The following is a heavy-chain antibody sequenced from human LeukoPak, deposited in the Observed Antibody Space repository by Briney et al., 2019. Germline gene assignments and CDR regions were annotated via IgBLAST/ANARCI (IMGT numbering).Heavy chain of an antibody. Sequence: SETLSLTCTVSGGSISSYYWSWIRQPPGKGLEWIGYIYYSGSTNYNPSLKSRVTISVDTSKNQFSLKLSSVTAADTAVYYCARGDSSGWYFVYWGQGTLVTVSS. J-gene: IGHJ4*02. CDR1: GGSISSYY. CDR2: IYYSGST. V-gene: IGHV4-59*12. CDR3: ARGDSSGWYFVY. D-gene: IGHD6-19*01.